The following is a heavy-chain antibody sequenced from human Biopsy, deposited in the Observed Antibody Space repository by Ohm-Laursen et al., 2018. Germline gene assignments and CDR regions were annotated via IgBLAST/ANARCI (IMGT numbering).Heavy chain of an antibody. CDR1: GFTFSVHA. V-gene: IGHV3-33*01. D-gene: IGHD1-26*01. J-gene: IGHJ6*02. CDR3: ARDPIVGSKADGMDV. CDR2: IWYDGSNE. Sequence: SLRLSCAASGFTFSVHAMYWVRQAPRKGLAWVSIIWYDGSNEYYADSVKGRFTISRDNSKNTVFLQMSSLRAEETGVYYCARDPIVGSKADGMDVWGQGTTVTVSS.